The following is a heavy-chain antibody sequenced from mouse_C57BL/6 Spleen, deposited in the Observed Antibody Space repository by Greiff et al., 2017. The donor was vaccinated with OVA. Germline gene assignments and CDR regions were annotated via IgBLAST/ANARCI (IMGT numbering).Heavy chain of an antibody. J-gene: IGHJ1*03. CDR3: ARSSLTTVVATHWYFDV. Sequence: VQLQQSGPELVKPGASVKISCKASGYSFTGYYMNWVKQSPEKSLEWIGEINPSTGGTTYNQKFKAKATLTVDKSSSTAYMQLKSLTSEDSAVYYCARSSLTTVVATHWYFDVWGTGTTVTVSS. CDR1: GYSFTGYY. CDR2: INPSTGGT. D-gene: IGHD1-1*01. V-gene: IGHV1-42*01.